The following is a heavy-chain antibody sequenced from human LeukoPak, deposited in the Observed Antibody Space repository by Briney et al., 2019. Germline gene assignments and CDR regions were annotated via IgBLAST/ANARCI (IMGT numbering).Heavy chain of an antibody. J-gene: IGHJ4*02. CDR3: ARGTHSGWYGSG. CDR1: GFTFSSYS. D-gene: IGHD6-19*01. CDR2: TSSSSSYI. Sequence: GGSLRLSCAASGFTFSSYSMNWVRQAPGKGLEWVSSTSSSSSYIYYADSVKGRFTISRDNAKNSLYLQMNSLRAEDTAVYYCARGTHSGWYGSGWGQGTLVTVSS. V-gene: IGHV3-21*01.